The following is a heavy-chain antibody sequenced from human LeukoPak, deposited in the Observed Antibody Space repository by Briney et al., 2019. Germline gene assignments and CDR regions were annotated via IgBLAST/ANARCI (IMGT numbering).Heavy chain of an antibody. Sequence: GGSLRLSCAASGFTFHDYAIHWVRQAPGQGLEWVSGINWNSGSIVYADSVKGRFTISRDNAKNSLYLQMNSLRVEDTALYYCAKVPFEYSGSSYFDYWGQGTLVTVSS. CDR3: AKVPFEYSGSSYFDY. CDR2: INWNSGSI. J-gene: IGHJ4*02. D-gene: IGHD1-26*01. V-gene: IGHV3-9*01. CDR1: GFTFHDYA.